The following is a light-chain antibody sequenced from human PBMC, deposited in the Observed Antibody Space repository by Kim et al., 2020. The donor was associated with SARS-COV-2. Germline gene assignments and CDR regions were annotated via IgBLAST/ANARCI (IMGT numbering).Light chain of an antibody. V-gene: IGKV2-30*01. CDR1: QSLVYHDGSIY. Sequence: PSVVASRTSQSLVYHDGSIYLNWYHQSPGKAPQRLIYAVSSRNTGVPDRFSGSGSGTDFTLQISRLEAEDVGVYYCMQGTRWPLTFGPGTKVDIK. CDR2: AVS. J-gene: IGKJ3*01. CDR3: MQGTRWPLT.